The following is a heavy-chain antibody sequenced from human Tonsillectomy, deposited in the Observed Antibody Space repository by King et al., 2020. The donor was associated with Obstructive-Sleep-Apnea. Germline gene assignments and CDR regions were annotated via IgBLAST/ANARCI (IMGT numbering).Heavy chain of an antibody. CDR3: ARHGDFDSSAYRWFDY. CDR1: GGSISSYY. V-gene: IGHV4-59*08. Sequence: VQLQESGPGLVKPSETLSLTCTVSGGSISSYYWSWIRQPPGKGLEWIGYINYSGSTNYNHSLKNIRSISVDTSKNQFSLKQNSVTAADTAVYYCARHGDFDSSAYRWFDYWGQGTLVTVSS. CDR2: INYSGST. J-gene: IGHJ4*02. D-gene: IGHD3-22*01.